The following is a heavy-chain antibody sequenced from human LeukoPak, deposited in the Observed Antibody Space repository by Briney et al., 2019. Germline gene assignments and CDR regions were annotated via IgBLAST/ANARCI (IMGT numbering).Heavy chain of an antibody. J-gene: IGHJ5*02. Sequence: SQTLSLTCTVSGGSISSGDYYWSWIRQPPGKGLEWIGYIYYSGSTYYNPSLKSRVTISVDTSKNQFSLKLSSVTAADTAVYYCASTISTSPGWFDPWGQGTLATVSS. CDR2: IYYSGST. D-gene: IGHD3-3*01. CDR1: GGSISSGDYY. CDR3: ASTISTSPGWFDP. V-gene: IGHV4-30-4*08.